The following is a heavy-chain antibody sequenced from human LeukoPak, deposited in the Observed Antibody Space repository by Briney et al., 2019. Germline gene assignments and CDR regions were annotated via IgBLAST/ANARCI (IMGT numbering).Heavy chain of an antibody. CDR2: IYYSGST. Sequence: SETLTLTCTGSGGSTSSYYWSWIRQPPGKGLEWIGYIYYSGSTNYNPSLKSRVTISVDTSKNQFSLKLSSVTAADTAVYYCARVAPQDYYFDYWGQGTLVTVSS. D-gene: IGHD2-15*01. J-gene: IGHJ4*02. V-gene: IGHV4-59*01. CDR1: GGSTSSYY. CDR3: ARVAPQDYYFDY.